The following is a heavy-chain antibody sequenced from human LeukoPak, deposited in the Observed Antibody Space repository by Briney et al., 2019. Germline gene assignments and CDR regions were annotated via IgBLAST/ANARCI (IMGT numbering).Heavy chain of an antibody. CDR3: ARDPFSYDILTGYPYYYYHYMDV. V-gene: IGHV3-21*01. CDR2: ISSSSSYI. Sequence: GGSLRLSCAASGFTFSSYSMNWVRQAPGKGLEWVSSISSSSSYIYYADSVKGRFTISRDNAKNSLYLQMNSLRAEDTAVYYCARDPFSYDILTGYPYYYYHYMDVWGKGTTVTVSS. J-gene: IGHJ6*03. CDR1: GFTFSSYS. D-gene: IGHD3-9*01.